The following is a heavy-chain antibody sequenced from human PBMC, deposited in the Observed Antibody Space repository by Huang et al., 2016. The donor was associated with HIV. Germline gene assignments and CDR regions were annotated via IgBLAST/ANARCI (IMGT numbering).Heavy chain of an antibody. D-gene: IGHD6-19*01. V-gene: IGHV3-21*02. CDR3: AYQQWLVGGLNH. J-gene: IGHJ5*02. CDR2: IGSDSRYI. CDR1: GFAFSSYG. Sequence: EVELVESGGGLVKPGGSLRLSCAASGFAFSSYGMNWVRQAPGKGVELVAFIGSDSRYIYYADSVKGGVTISRDNAKSSIDLQLDSLRAEDTAVYYCAYQQWLVGGLNHWGQGTLVVVSS.